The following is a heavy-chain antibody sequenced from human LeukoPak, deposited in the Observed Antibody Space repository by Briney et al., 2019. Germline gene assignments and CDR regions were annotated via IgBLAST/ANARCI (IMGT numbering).Heavy chain of an antibody. Sequence: PGGSLRLSCAASGFTFNTYAMNWVRQAPGRGLEWVSAISGSGGITYYADSVKGRFTISRDNSKNTLYLQMNSLRAEDTAVYYCAKGTLYSGSSHFDSWGQGTLVTVSS. D-gene: IGHD1-26*01. CDR2: ISGSGGIT. J-gene: IGHJ4*02. CDR3: AKGTLYSGSSHFDS. CDR1: GFTFNTYA. V-gene: IGHV3-23*01.